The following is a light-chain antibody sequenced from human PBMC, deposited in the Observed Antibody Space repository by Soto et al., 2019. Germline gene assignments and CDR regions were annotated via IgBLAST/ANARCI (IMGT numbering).Light chain of an antibody. J-gene: IGKJ2*01. CDR3: LQYNSYPQT. V-gene: IGKV1-16*01. Sequence: DIQMTQSPSSLSASVGDRVTITCRASQGVGKYLAWFQQRPGQAPKSLIYATSTLQTGGPSRFSCSGSGTDVTLTLSSLQPEDVATYYCLQYNSYPQTFGQGTKLEIK. CDR1: QGVGKY. CDR2: ATS.